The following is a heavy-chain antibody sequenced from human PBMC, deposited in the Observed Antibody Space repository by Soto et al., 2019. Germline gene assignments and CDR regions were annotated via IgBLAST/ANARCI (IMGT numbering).Heavy chain of an antibody. J-gene: IGHJ6*02. D-gene: IGHD3-10*01. V-gene: IGHV4-59*01. CDR2: IYYSGST. CDR1: GGSISSYY. CDR3: AREKFRGHYYGMDV. Sequence: PSETLSLTCTVSGGSISSYYWSWIRQPPGKGLEWIGYIYYSGSTNYNPSLKSQVTISVDTSKNQFSLKLSSVTAADTAVYYCAREKFRGHYYGMDVWGQGTTVTVSS.